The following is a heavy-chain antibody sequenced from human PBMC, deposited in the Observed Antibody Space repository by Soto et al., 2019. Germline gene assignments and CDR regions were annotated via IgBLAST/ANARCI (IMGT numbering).Heavy chain of an antibody. CDR3: AKDREVIPYFFAL. CDR2: LLHDGESA. V-gene: IGHV3-30*18. CDR1: GLSLNSYA. J-gene: IGHJ4*02. Sequence: QAQLVESGGGVVQPGTSLRLSCVASGLSLNSYAMHWVRQAPGKGLEWVADLLHDGESAHYADSVKGRFTISRDNSKNTLNLQMTSLTSDDTAVYYCAKDREVIPYFFALWGQGTQVIVSS.